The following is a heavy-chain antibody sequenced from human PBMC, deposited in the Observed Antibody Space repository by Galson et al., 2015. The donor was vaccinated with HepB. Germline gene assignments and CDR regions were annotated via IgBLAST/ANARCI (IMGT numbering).Heavy chain of an antibody. J-gene: IGHJ4*02. Sequence: SVKVSCKASGGTFSSYAISWVRQAPGQGLEWMGGIIPIFGTANYAQKFQGIVTITADESTSTAYMELSSLRSEDTAVYYCARNYGGNGGYFDYWGQGTLVTVSS. CDR1: GGTFSSYA. D-gene: IGHD4-23*01. CDR2: IIPIFGTA. CDR3: ARNYGGNGGYFDY. V-gene: IGHV1-69*13.